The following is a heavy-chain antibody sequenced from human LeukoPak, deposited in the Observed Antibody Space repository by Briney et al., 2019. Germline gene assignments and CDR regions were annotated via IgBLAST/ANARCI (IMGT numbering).Heavy chain of an antibody. Sequence: GGSLRLSCAASGFTFSGSAMHWVRQASGKGLDWVGRIRSKTNSYATAYAASVKGRFTISRDDSKNTAYLQMNSLKTEDTGVYYCTSGGYCTSTSCYGVYWGQGTLVTVSS. CDR1: GFTFSGSA. J-gene: IGHJ4*02. V-gene: IGHV3-73*01. D-gene: IGHD2-2*01. CDR3: TSGGYCTSTSCYGVY. CDR2: IRSKTNSYAT.